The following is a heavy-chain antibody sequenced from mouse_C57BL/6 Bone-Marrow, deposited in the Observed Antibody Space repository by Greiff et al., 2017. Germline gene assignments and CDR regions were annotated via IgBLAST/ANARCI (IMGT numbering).Heavy chain of an antibody. CDR3: ARYGGYYDYAIDY. D-gene: IGHD2-3*01. J-gene: IGHJ4*01. Sequence: VQLQQSGPELVKPGASVKISCKASGYSFTDYNMNWVKQSNGKSLEWIGVIYPKYGTPSYNQKFKGKATMTVDKSSSTADMQLNSLTSQDSAVYYCARYGGYYDYAIDYWGQGTSVTVSS. CDR2: IYPKYGTP. V-gene: IGHV1-39*01. CDR1: GYSFTDYN.